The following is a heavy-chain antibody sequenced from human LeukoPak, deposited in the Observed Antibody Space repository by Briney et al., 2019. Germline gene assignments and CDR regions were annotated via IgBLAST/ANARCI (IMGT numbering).Heavy chain of an antibody. CDR2: ISRTIIYI. CDR3: ARDYRAFYSASSGFEGGFDI. D-gene: IGHD3-22*01. CDR1: TVFIGQKT. V-gene: IGHV3-21*01. J-gene: IGHJ3*02. Sequence: GGSVRLSCACFTVFIGQKTENGVNQCAIPGLCRVATISRTIIYIYYADSVKGRFTISRDNTKNSLYLQMNSLRAEDTALYYCARDYRAFYSASSGFEGGFDIWGQGTSITVSS.